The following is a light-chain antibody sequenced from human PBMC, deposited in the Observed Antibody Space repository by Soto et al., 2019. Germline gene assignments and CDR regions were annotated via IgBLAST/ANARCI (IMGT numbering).Light chain of an antibody. Sequence: QSALTQPASVSGSPGQSITISCTGTSSDVGGYNYVSWYQQHPGKDPKRMIYDVSNRPSGVSNRFSGSKSGNTASLTISGLQAEDEADYYCSSYTSSSTLLYVFGTGTKLTVL. V-gene: IGLV2-14*03. J-gene: IGLJ1*01. CDR3: SSYTSSSTLLYV. CDR2: DVS. CDR1: SSDVGGYNY.